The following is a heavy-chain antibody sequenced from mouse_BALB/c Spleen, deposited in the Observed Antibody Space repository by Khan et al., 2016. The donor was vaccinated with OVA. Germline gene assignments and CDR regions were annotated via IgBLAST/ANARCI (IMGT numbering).Heavy chain of an antibody. D-gene: IGHD2-14*01. V-gene: IGHV1-4*01. J-gene: IGHJ4*01. CDR3: ARRTTGYTMDY. Sequence: VQLQQSGADLARPGASVRMSCKASGYTFTSNTMHWVKQRPGKGLEWIGYINPRSGYTNYNQNFKDKATLHADKSSSTAYMQLSILTSEDSAVYYCARRTTGYTMDYWGQGTSVTVSS. CDR1: GYTFTSNT. CDR2: INPRSGYT.